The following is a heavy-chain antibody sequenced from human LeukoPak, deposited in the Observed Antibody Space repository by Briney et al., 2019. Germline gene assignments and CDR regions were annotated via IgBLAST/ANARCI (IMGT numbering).Heavy chain of an antibody. CDR3: ARGFRRGYSYGYNFDY. D-gene: IGHD5-18*01. CDR1: GFTFSDYY. CDR2: ISSSGSTI. Sequence: GGSLRLSCAASGFTFSDYYRSWIRQAPGKGLEWVSYISSSGSTIYYADSVKGRFTISRDNAKNSLYLQMNSLRAEDTAVYYCARGFRRGYSYGYNFDYWGQGTLVTVSS. J-gene: IGHJ4*02. V-gene: IGHV3-11*04.